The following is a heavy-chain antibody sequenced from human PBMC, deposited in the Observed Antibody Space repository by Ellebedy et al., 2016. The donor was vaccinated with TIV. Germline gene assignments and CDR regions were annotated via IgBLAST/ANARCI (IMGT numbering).Heavy chain of an antibody. Sequence: SVKVSCXASGGTFSSYAISWVRQAPGQGLEWMGGIIPIFGTANYAQKFQGRVTITADESTSTAYMELSSLRSEDTAVYYCARYWCPLVTRNYYYGMDVWGQGTTVTVSS. V-gene: IGHV1-69*13. J-gene: IGHJ6*02. CDR2: IIPIFGTA. CDR1: GGTFSSYA. CDR3: ARYWCPLVTRNYYYGMDV. D-gene: IGHD2-21*02.